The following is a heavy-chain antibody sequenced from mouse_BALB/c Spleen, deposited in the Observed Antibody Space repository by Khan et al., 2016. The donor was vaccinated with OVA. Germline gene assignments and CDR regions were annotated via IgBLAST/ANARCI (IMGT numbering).Heavy chain of an antibody. CDR3: ARSHSGFAY. Sequence: QVQLKESGAELVRPGVSVKISCKGSGYTFTDYAMNWVKPSNAKSLEWLGVISTYYGDTNSHQKFKSKATMTVDKSSRTAYMELDRLTSEDSAIYYCARSHSGFAYWGQGTLVTVS. V-gene: IGHV1S137*01. J-gene: IGHJ3*01. CDR2: ISTYYGDT. CDR1: GYTFTDYA.